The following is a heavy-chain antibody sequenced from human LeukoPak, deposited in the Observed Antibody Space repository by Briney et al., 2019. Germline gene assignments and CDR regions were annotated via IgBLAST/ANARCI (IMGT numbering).Heavy chain of an antibody. Sequence: PGGSLRLSCAASGFTVSSSYMSWVRQAPGKGLEWVSVIYSGGTTSYADSVKGRFTISRDNTKNLVYLQINSLRAEDTAVHYCAREGGSSGWYDAFHIWGQGTMVTVSS. V-gene: IGHV3-66*01. J-gene: IGHJ3*02. CDR1: GFTVSSSY. CDR3: AREGGSSGWYDAFHI. CDR2: IYSGGTT. D-gene: IGHD6-19*01.